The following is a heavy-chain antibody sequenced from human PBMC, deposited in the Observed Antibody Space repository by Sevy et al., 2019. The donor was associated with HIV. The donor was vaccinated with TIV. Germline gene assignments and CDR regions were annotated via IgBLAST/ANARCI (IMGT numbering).Heavy chain of an antibody. CDR2: IRSKAHGGTT. V-gene: IGHV3-49*03. CDR1: GFTFGDYA. J-gene: IGHJ6*02. D-gene: IGHD6-19*01. CDR3: TNTRVAVAGALPYYYYGMDV. Sequence: GGSLRLSCTASGFTFGDYAMSWFRQAPGKGLEWVGFIRSKAHGGTTEDAASVKGRFTISRDDSKSIAYLQMNSLKTEDTAVYYCTNTRVAVAGALPYYYYGMDVWGQGTTVTVSS.